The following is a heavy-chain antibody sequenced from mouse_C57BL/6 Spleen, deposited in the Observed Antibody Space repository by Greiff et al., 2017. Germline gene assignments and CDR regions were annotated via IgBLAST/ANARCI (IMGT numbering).Heavy chain of an antibody. CDR1: GFTFSDYG. CDR3: ARTPITTVVRYFDV. D-gene: IGHD1-1*01. Sequence: EVHLVESGGGLVKPGGSLKLSCAASGFTFSDYGMHWVRQAPEKGLEWVAYISSGSSTIYYADTVKGRFTISRDNAKNTLFLQMTSLRSEDTAMYYCARTPITTVVRYFDVWGTGTTVTVSS. J-gene: IGHJ1*03. V-gene: IGHV5-17*01. CDR2: ISSGSSTI.